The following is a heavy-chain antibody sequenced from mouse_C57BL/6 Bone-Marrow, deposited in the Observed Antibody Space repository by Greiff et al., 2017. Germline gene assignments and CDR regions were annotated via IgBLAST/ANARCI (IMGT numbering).Heavy chain of an antibody. Sequence: EVKLVESGGGLVKPGGSLKLSCAASGFTFSSYAMSWVRQTPEKRLEWVATISDGGSYTYYPDNVKGRFTISRDNAKNNLYLQMSHLKSEDTAMFYCVRGIYYGNYVLAMYYWGQGAAVTVSS. CDR3: VRGIYYGNYVLAMYY. J-gene: IGHJ4*01. CDR2: ISDGGSYT. D-gene: IGHD2-1*01. CDR1: GFTFSSYA. V-gene: IGHV5-4*03.